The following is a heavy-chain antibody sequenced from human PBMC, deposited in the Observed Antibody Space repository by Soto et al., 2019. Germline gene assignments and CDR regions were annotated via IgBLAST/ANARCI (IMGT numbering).Heavy chain of an antibody. CDR3: ARDLGGWPDY. CDR1: GYTFTSYG. Sequence: ASVKVSCKASGYTFTSYGISWVRQARGQRLEWMGWINACNNNIKYVQKFQGRVTITTDTSASTAYMELSSLRSEDTAVYYCARDLGGWPDYWGQGTLVTVSS. D-gene: IGHD2-15*01. J-gene: IGHJ4*02. CDR2: INACNNNI. V-gene: IGHV1-3*01.